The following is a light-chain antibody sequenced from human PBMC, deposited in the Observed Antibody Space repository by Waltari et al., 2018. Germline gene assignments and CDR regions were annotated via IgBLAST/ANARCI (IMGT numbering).Light chain of an antibody. CDR1: QPVSRS. CDR2: GAS. CDR3: QHYVRLPAT. J-gene: IGKJ1*01. Sequence: LVLTQSPGTLSLSPGERATLPCRASQPVSRSLAWYQQKPGQAPKLLIYGASTRATGIPDRFTGSGSGTDFSLTISSLEPEDFAIYFCQHYVRLPATFGQGTKVEIK. V-gene: IGKV3-20*01.